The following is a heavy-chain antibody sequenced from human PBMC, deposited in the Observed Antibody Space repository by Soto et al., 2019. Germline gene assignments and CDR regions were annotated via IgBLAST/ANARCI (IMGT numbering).Heavy chain of an antibody. J-gene: IGHJ4*02. D-gene: IGHD6-19*01. V-gene: IGHV4-30-2*01. Sequence: SETLSLTCAVSGGSISSGGYSWSWIRQPPGKGLEWIGYIYHSGSTYYNPSLKSRVAISVDRSKNQFSLKLSSVTAADPAVYYCAREKVRIAVAGELDYWGQGTLVTVSS. CDR3: AREKVRIAVAGELDY. CDR1: GGSISSGGYS. CDR2: IYHSGST.